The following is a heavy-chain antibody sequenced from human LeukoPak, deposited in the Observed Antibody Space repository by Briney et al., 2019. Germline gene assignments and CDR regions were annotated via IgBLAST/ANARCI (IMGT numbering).Heavy chain of an antibody. D-gene: IGHD3-22*01. J-gene: IGHJ4*02. V-gene: IGHV3-23*01. Sequence: PGGSLRLSCAASGFTFSSYAMSWVRQAPGKGLEWVSAISYSGGSTYYADSVKGRFTISRDSSKNTLYLQMNSLRAEDTAVYYCAKVRSTMIVVAMDDWGQGALLTVSS. CDR1: GFTFSSYA. CDR3: AKVRSTMIVVAMDD. CDR2: ISYSGGST.